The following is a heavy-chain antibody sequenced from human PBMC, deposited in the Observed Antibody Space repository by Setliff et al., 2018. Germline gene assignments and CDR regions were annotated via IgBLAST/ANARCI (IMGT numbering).Heavy chain of an antibody. J-gene: IGHJ6*03. CDR3: ARSPPNRGVGQGHHMDV. V-gene: IGHV1-18*01. Sequence: ASVKVSCKASGYIFNTFGISWVRRAPGQGLEWIGWISPYNGGTKYAQKLKDRVTMTTDTSTSTAFLEVRSLGSDDTAVYYCARSPPNRGVGQGHHMDVWGKGTTVTVSS. CDR1: GYIFNTFG. CDR2: ISPYNGGT. D-gene: IGHD1-26*01.